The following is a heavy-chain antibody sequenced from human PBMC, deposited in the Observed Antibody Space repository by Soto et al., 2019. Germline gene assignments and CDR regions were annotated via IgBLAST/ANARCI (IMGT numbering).Heavy chain of an antibody. J-gene: IGHJ6*02. CDR2: IVVGSGNT. D-gene: IGHD3-10*01. V-gene: IGHV1-58*01. Sequence: QMQLVQSGPEVKKPGTSVKVSCKASGFTFTSSAVQWVRQARGQRLEWIGWIVVGSGNTNYAQKFQERVTITRDMSTSTAYMELSSLRSEDTAVYYCAADRLTRGLYYYYGMDVWGQGTTVTVS. CDR3: AADRLTRGLYYYYGMDV. CDR1: GFTFTSSA.